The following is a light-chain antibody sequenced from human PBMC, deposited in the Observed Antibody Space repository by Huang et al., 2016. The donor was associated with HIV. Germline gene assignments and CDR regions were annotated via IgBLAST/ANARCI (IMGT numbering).Light chain of an antibody. CDR3: QQYGSSSYT. CDR2: DAS. J-gene: IGKJ2*01. CDR1: QSVSSRY. Sequence: EIVLTQSPASLSLSPGDRAMLSCGASQSVSSRYLAWFQQPGLIYDASVRAPGIPDRFSGGGSGTDFTLTISRLEPEDFAVYYCQQYGSSSYTFGQGTKLEIK. V-gene: IGKV3D-20*01.